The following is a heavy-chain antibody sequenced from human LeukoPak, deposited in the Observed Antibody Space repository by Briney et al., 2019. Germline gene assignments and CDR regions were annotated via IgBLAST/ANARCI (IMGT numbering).Heavy chain of an antibody. CDR3: ARILDSAWGELGY. V-gene: IGHV3-30*19. CDR1: GFTFNSYA. CDR2: MEYDGSIK. D-gene: IGHD6-19*01. Sequence: GGSLRLSCAASGFTFNSYAMHWVRRAPGKGLEWVAFMEYDGSIKYYADSVKGRFTISRDNSKNTLYLQMNSLRAEDTAVYYCARILDSAWGELGYWGQGTLVTVSS. J-gene: IGHJ4*02.